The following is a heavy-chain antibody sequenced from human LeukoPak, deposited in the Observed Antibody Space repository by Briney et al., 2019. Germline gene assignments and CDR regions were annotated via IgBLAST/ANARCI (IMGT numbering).Heavy chain of an antibody. Sequence: SETLSLTCTVSGDSISSSSYSWGWIRQPPRKGLEWIGSIYYTESTYYSPSLKSRVTMSVDTSKNQFSLNLSSVTAADTAVYYCARRKPSGSGRLFDYWGQGTLVTVSS. D-gene: IGHD6-19*01. CDR3: ARRKPSGSGRLFDY. V-gene: IGHV4-39*01. CDR2: IYYTEST. CDR1: GDSISSSSYS. J-gene: IGHJ4*02.